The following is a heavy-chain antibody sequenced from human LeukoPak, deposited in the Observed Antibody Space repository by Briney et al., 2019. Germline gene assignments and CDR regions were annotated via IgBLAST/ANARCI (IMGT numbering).Heavy chain of an antibody. D-gene: IGHD3-10*01. CDR3: ARDEVGGPLNY. J-gene: IGHJ4*02. Sequence: PWGSLRLSCVASGFSISKYWMSWVRQAPGKGLEWVANIREDGSEKKYVDSVKGRFTISRDNAKNSLDLQMSSLRAEDTAMYYCARDEVGGPLNYWGQGTLVTVSS. CDR1: GFSISKYW. CDR2: IREDGSEK. V-gene: IGHV3-7*01.